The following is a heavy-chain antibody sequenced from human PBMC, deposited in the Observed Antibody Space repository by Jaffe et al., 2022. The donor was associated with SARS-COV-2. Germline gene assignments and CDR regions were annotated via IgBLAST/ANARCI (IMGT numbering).Heavy chain of an antibody. D-gene: IGHD1-26*01. J-gene: IGHJ4*02. V-gene: IGHV3-11*01. Sequence: QVQLVESGGGLVKPGGALRLSCAASGFTFSDYYMTWIRQAPGKGLEWVSYISSSGSTIHYADSVKGRFTISRDNAKNSLYLQMNSLRAEDMAVYYCARAWLVGAHAIDSWGQGTLVTVSS. CDR3: ARAWLVGAHAIDS. CDR2: ISSSGSTI. CDR1: GFTFSDYY.